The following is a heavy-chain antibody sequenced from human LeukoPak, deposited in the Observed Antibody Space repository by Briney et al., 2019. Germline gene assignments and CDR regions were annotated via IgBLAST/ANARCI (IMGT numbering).Heavy chain of an antibody. V-gene: IGHV4-39*01. J-gene: IGHJ4*02. CDR2: IYYSGST. D-gene: IGHD5-18*01. CDR3: ARPQFTAIENYFDY. CDR1: GGSISSSSYY. Sequence: SETLSLTCTVSGGSISSSSYYWGWIRQPPGKGLEWIGSIYYSGSTYYNPSLKSRVTISVDTSKNQFSLKLSSVTAADTAVYYCARPQFTAIENYFDYWGQGTLVTVSS.